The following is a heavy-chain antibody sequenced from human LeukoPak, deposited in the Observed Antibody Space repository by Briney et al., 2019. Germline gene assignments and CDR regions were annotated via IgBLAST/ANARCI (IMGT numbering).Heavy chain of an antibody. J-gene: IGHJ3*02. CDR1: GFSLSTSGMC. Sequence: SGPALVKPTQTLTLTCTFSGFSLSTSGMCVSWIRQPPGKALEWLARIDWDDDKYYSTSLKTRLTITKDTSKNQVVLTMTNMDPVDTATYYCAHHTMVRGFDAFDIWGQGTMVTVSS. CDR3: AHHTMVRGFDAFDI. CDR2: IDWDDDK. V-gene: IGHV2-70*11. D-gene: IGHD3-10*01.